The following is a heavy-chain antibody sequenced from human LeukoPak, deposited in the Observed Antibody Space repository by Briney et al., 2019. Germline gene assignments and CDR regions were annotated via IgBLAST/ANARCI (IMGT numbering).Heavy chain of an antibody. V-gene: IGHV1-18*01. Sequence: ASVKVSCKASGYTFTSYGISWVRQAPGQGLEWMGWISAYNGNTNYAQKLQGRVTMTTDTSTSTAYMELRSLRSDDTAVYYCARDFELRYLDWLPLDYWGQGTLVTVSS. J-gene: IGHJ4*02. CDR3: ARDFELRYLDWLPLDY. D-gene: IGHD3-9*01. CDR1: GYTFTSYG. CDR2: ISAYNGNT.